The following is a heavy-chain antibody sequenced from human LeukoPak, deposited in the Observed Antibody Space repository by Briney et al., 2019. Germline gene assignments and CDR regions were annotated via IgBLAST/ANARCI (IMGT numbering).Heavy chain of an antibody. CDR2: INPNSGGT. CDR1: GYTFTGYY. D-gene: IGHD3-22*01. Sequence: ASVKASCKASGYTFTGYYMHWVRQAPGQGLEWMGWINPNSGGTNYAQKFQGRVTMTRDTSISTAYMELSRLRSEDTAVYYCASGEYYYDSSGYSRFDPWGQGTLVTVSS. J-gene: IGHJ5*02. V-gene: IGHV1-2*02. CDR3: ASGEYYYDSSGYSRFDP.